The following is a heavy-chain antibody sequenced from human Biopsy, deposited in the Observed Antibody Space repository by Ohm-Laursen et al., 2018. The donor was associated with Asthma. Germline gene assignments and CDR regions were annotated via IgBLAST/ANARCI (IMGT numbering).Heavy chain of an antibody. D-gene: IGHD6-13*01. CDR1: SGSGGYMSSGNYY. Sequence: SETLSLTCSLSSGSGGYMSSGNYYWGWIRQPPGKGLELIGSIYYSGTTYYNPSLESRVTVSTDTSKNQFSLKLTSVTAADTAVYYCVRGSSSWHHGPFHYYYGLDVWGQGTTATVSS. CDR2: IYYSGTT. J-gene: IGHJ6*02. V-gene: IGHV4-39*01. CDR3: VRGSSSWHHGPFHYYYGLDV.